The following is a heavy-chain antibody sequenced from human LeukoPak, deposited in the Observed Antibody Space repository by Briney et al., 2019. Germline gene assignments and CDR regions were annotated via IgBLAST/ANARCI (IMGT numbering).Heavy chain of an antibody. CDR1: GGSFSGYY. V-gene: IGHV4-4*07. J-gene: IGHJ4*02. Sequence: PSETLSLTCAVYGGSFSGYYWSWIRQPAGKGPEWIGHIYSSGTTNYNPSLKSRVTMSVDTSKNQFSLKLTSVTAADTAVYYCAREAGSYDSSGYYSLYYSFDYWGQGTLVTVSS. D-gene: IGHD3-22*01. CDR2: IYSSGTT. CDR3: AREAGSYDSSGYYSLYYSFDY.